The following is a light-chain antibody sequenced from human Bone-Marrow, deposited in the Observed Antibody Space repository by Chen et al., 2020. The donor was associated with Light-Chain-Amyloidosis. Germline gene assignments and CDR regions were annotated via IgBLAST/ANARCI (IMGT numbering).Light chain of an antibody. CDR1: RSNIVNNF. CDR2: KHD. Sequence: SVMNQPPSTSGTPGQTVAIALSGSRSNIVNNFVYWYHQPPGMAPKLIIYKHDQRPSGVPDRFSGSKPGNSASLAISGVRSGDEADYFCAAWDDDVSGLIFGGGTKLGVL. CDR3: AAWDDDVSGLI. J-gene: IGLJ2*01. V-gene: IGLV1-47*01.